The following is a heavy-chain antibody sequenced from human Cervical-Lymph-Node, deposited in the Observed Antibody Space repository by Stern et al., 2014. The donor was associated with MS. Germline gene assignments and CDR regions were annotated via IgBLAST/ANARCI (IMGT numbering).Heavy chain of an antibody. CDR1: GGSISSGSYY. CDR3: ARDCRLRYFDNYGMDV. D-gene: IGHD3-9*01. V-gene: IGHV4-61*02. J-gene: IGHJ6*02. Sequence: QLQLQESGPGLVKPSQTLSLTCTVSGGSISSGSYYWSWIRQPAGKGLEWIGRIYTSGSTNYNPSLKSRVTISVETSKNQLSLKRSFVTAADTAVYYCARDCRLRYFDNYGMDVWGQGTTVTVSS. CDR2: IYTSGST.